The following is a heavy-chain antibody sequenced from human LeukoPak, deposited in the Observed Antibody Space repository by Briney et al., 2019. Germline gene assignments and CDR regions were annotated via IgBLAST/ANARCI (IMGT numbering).Heavy chain of an antibody. CDR2: ISGSGDRT. Sequence: GGSLRLSCAASGFTFSNYAMTWVRQAPGKGLEWVAGISGSGDRTYYADSVKGRFTISRDNSKNTLYVQMNSLRADDTAVYYCAFSVRGTVITGYDYWGQGTLVTVSS. D-gene: IGHD4-11*01. CDR1: GFTFSNYA. V-gene: IGHV3-23*01. J-gene: IGHJ4*02. CDR3: AFSVRGTVITGYDY.